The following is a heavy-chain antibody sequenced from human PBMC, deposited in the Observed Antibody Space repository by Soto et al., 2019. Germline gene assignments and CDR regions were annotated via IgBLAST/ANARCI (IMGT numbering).Heavy chain of an antibody. D-gene: IGHD6-19*01. Sequence: ASVKVSCKASGYTFTGYYMHWVRQAPGQGLEWMGWINPNNGNTKYAEKFKGRVTFTRDTSVTTTYMELTSLTSEDTAIYYCARDQSGTGWYVDWFDPRGKGTLVTVSS. CDR3: ARDQSGTGWYVDWFDP. J-gene: IGHJ5*02. CDR1: GYTFTGYY. V-gene: IGHV1-2*02. CDR2: INPNNGNT.